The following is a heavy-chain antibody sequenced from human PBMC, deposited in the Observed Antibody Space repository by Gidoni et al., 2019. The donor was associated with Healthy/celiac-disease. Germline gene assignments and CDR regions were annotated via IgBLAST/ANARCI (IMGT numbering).Heavy chain of an antibody. D-gene: IGHD1-26*01. Sequence: QVQLVQSGAEVQKPGASVKVSCKASGYTFTSYDINWVRHATGQGLEWQGWRNPNSGNTGYAQKFQGRVTMTRNTSISTAYMELSSLRSEDTAVYYCARGPLSGWELLSVLDYWGQGTLVTVSS. V-gene: IGHV1-8*01. CDR2: RNPNSGNT. CDR3: ARGPLSGWELLSVLDY. CDR1: GYTFTSYD. J-gene: IGHJ4*02.